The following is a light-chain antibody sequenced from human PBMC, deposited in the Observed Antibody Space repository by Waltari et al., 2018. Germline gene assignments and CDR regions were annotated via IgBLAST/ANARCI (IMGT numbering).Light chain of an antibody. Sequence: QSVLTQPPSVSGAPGQRVTFPCPGSSSNIGAGYDVHWYPPLPGTAPKLLIYGNSNRPSGVPDRFSGSKSGTSASLAITGLQAEDEADYYCQSYDSSSVVFGGGTKLTVL. CDR1: SSNIGAGYD. V-gene: IGLV1-40*01. CDR3: QSYDSSSVV. J-gene: IGLJ2*01. CDR2: GNS.